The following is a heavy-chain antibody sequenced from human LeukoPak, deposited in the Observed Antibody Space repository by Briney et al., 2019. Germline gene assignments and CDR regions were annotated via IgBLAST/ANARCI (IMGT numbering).Heavy chain of an antibody. J-gene: IGHJ4*02. CDR1: GGSVSSGSYY. Sequence: PSGTLSLTCTVSGGSVSSGSYYWSWIRQPPGKGLEWMGYIYDSGSTNYNPSLKSRVTISLDTSKTRFSLKLSSVTAADTAVYYCARDKGYCSSTSCYGLDYWGQGNLVTVSS. CDR3: ARDKGYCSSTSCYGLDY. V-gene: IGHV4-61*01. D-gene: IGHD2-2*01. CDR2: IYDSGST.